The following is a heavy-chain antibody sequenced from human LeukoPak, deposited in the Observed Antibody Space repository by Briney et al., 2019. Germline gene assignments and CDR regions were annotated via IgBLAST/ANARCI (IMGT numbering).Heavy chain of an antibody. CDR1: GFTFSSYG. V-gene: IGHV3-30*18. J-gene: IGHJ6*02. CDR2: ISYDGSNK. D-gene: IGHD3-22*01. Sequence: GGSLRLSCAASGFTFSSYGMHWVRQAPGKGLEWVAVISYDGSNKYYADSVKGRFTISRDNSKNTLYLQMNSLRAEDTAVYYCAKLPPYYDSSGYYSLDYYYYYGMDVWGQGTTVTVSS. CDR3: AKLPPYYDSSGYYSLDYYYYYGMDV.